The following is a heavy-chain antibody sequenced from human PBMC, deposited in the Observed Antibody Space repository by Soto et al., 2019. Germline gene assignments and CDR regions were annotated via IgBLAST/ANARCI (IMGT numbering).Heavy chain of an antibody. V-gene: IGHV4-61*01. J-gene: IGHJ4*02. CDR1: GGSVSIGSYY. Sequence: SETLSLTCTVSGGSVSIGSYYWSWILQPQGKGLEWIGYIYYSGSTNYNPSLKSRVTISVDTSKNQFSLKLSSVTAADTAVYYCARDPKKKYYYDSSGYYDYWGQGTLVTVSS. CDR3: ARDPKKKYYYDSSGYYDY. CDR2: IYYSGST. D-gene: IGHD3-22*01.